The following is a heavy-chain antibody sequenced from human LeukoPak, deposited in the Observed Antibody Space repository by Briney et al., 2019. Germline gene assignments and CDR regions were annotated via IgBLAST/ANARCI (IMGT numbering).Heavy chain of an antibody. D-gene: IGHD6-19*01. J-gene: IGHJ5*02. CDR3: ARAAGWYSDNWFDP. Sequence: TSETLSLTCTVSGGSISSYYWSWIRQPPGKGLEWIGYIYYSGSTNYNPSLKSRVTISVDTSKNQFSLKLSSVTAADTAVYYCARAAGWYSDNWFDPWGQGTLVTVSS. V-gene: IGHV4-59*12. CDR1: GGSISSYY. CDR2: IYYSGST.